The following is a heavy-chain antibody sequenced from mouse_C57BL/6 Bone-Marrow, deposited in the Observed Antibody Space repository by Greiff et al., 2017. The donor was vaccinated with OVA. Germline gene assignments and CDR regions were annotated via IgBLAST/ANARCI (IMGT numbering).Heavy chain of an antibody. Sequence: QVQLKEPGTELVKPGASVKLSCKASGYTFTSYWMHWVKQRPGQGLEWIGNINPSNGGTNYNEKFKSKATLTVDKSSSTAYMQLSSLTSEDSAVYYCASSYAYQAWFAYWGQGTLVTVSA. CDR2: INPSNGGT. CDR3: ASSYAYQAWFAY. V-gene: IGHV1-53*01. D-gene: IGHD6-5*01. CDR1: GYTFTSYW. J-gene: IGHJ3*01.